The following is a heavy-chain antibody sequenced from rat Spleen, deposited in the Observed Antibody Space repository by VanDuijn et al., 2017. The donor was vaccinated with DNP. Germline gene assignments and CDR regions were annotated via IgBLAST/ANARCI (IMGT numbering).Heavy chain of an antibody. D-gene: IGHD1-10*01. J-gene: IGHJ2*01. V-gene: IGHV5S23*01. CDR3: VRHRLYNNLFDY. CDR2: ISPSGSRP. Sequence: EVQLVESGGGLVQPGNSLKLSCAASGFTFSDSAMAWVRQSPKKGLEWVAAISPSGSRPYSPDSVKGRFTISRDTAKSSLYLQMDSLRSEDTATYYCVRHRLYNNLFDYWGQGVMVTVSS. CDR1: GFTFSDSA.